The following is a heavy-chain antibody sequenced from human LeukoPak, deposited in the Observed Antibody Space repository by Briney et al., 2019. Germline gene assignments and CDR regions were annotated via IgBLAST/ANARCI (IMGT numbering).Heavy chain of an antibody. CDR2: IYYSGST. Sequence: SETLSLTCTVSGGSISSGAYYWNWIRQHPGKGLEWIGYIYYSGSTYYNPSLKSRVAMSVDTSKNQFSLKLSSVTAADTAVYYCTTAPSALDYWGQGTLVTVSS. CDR1: GGSISSGAYY. J-gene: IGHJ4*02. CDR3: TTAPSALDY. V-gene: IGHV4-31*03.